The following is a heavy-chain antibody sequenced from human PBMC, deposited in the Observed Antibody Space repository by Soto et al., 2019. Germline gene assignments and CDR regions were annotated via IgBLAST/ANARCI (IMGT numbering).Heavy chain of an antibody. CDR3: ARGPSGSENYYMDV. CDR2: MNPNSGNT. CDR1: GYTFNSYD. V-gene: IGHV1-8*01. Sequence: GASVKVSCKASGYTFNSYDINWVRQATGQGLEWMGWMNPNSGNTGYAQMFQGRVSMTRNTSISTVYMELSSLRSEDSAVYYCARGPSGSENYYMDVWGKGTTVTVSS. D-gene: IGHD3-10*01. J-gene: IGHJ6*03.